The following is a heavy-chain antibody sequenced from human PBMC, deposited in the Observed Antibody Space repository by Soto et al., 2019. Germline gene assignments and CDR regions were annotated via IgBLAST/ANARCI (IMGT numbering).Heavy chain of an antibody. J-gene: IGHJ5*02. D-gene: IGHD3-16*01. CDR3: ARGGGGPVAYWFDP. Sequence: EVQLVESGGGLVKPGGSLRLSCAASGFTFSSYSMNWVRQAPGKGLEWVSSISSSSSYIYYADSVKGRFTISRDNAKNSLYLQMNSLRAEDTAVYYCARGGGGPVAYWFDPWGQGTLVTVSS. CDR2: ISSSSSYI. V-gene: IGHV3-21*01. CDR1: GFTFSSYS.